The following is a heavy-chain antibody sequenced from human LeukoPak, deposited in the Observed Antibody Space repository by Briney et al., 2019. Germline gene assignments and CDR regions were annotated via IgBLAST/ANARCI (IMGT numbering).Heavy chain of an antibody. Sequence: SQTLSLTCTVSGGSISSSSYYWGWIRQPPGKGLEWIGSIYYSGSAYYNPSLKSRVTISVDTSKNQFSLKLSSVTAADTAVYYCARHVGGSHSGHYYYYGMDVWGQGTTVTVSS. CDR3: ARHVGGSHSGHYYYYGMDV. CDR1: GGSISSSSYY. CDR2: IYYSGSA. V-gene: IGHV4-39*01. D-gene: IGHD1-26*01. J-gene: IGHJ6*02.